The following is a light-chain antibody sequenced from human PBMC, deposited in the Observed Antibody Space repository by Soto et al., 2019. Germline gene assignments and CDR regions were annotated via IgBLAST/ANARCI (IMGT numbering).Light chain of an antibody. V-gene: IGKV1-5*03. J-gene: IGKJ4*01. CDR1: QNLSFW. CDR2: KAS. CDR3: QHYNSY. Sequence: DIQMTQSPSTLSASFGDRVTITCRASQNLSFWLAWYQQKPGEAPKLKIYKASILQSGVPSRFSGSGSGTEFTLTINRLQPDDFATYYCQHYNSYFGGGTKVDIK.